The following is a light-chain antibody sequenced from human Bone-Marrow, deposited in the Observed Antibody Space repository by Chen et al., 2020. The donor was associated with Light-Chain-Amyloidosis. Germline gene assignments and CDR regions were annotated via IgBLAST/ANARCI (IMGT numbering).Light chain of an antibody. J-gene: IGLJ2*01. V-gene: IGLV3-21*02. CDR2: DDR. CDR1: NIGNKG. Sequence: SYVLTQPPSVSVAPGQTARITCGGNNIGNKGVHWYQQRPGQAPVVVVSDDRDRPSGIPERLSGSTSGNTATLTIDRVEAGDEADYYCQVWDSRSEHVVFGGGTKLTVL. CDR3: QVWDSRSEHVV.